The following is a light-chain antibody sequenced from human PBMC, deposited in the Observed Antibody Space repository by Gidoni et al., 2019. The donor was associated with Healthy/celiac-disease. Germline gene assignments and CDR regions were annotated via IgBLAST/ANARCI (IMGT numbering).Light chain of an antibody. Sequence: DIVMTQSPASLAVALGERATINCKSSQRVLYSSNNKNYLAWYQQKPGQPPKLLMYWASTRESGVPDRFSGSGSGTDFTLTISSLQAEDVAVYYCQQYDSTPPGFXXXTRLEIK. J-gene: IGKJ5*01. CDR2: WAS. V-gene: IGKV4-1*01. CDR3: QQYDSTPPG. CDR1: QRVLYSSNNKNY.